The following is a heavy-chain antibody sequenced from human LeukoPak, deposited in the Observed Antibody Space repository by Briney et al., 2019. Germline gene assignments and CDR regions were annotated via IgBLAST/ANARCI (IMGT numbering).Heavy chain of an antibody. D-gene: IGHD6-19*01. CDR1: GFTFDDYA. Sequence: GGSLRLSCAASGFTFDDYAMHWVRQAPGKGLEWVSGISWNSGSIGYADSVKGRFTISRDNAKNSLYLQMNSLRAEDTASYYCAKDSQWLVSGGSGYFDYWGQGTLVTVSS. CDR2: ISWNSGSI. V-gene: IGHV3-9*01. J-gene: IGHJ4*02. CDR3: AKDSQWLVSGGSGYFDY.